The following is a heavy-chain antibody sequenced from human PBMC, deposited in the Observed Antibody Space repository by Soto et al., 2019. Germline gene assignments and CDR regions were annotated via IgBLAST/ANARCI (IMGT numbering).Heavy chain of an antibody. V-gene: IGHV3-33*01. Sequence: PGGSLRLSCAASGFTFSSYGMHWVRQAPGKGLEWVAVIWYDGSNKYYADSVKGRFTISRDNSKNTLYLQMNSLRAEDTAVYYCARDTDYYDSSGYYYYFDYWGQGTLVTVSS. D-gene: IGHD3-22*01. J-gene: IGHJ4*02. CDR1: GFTFSSYG. CDR2: IWYDGSNK. CDR3: ARDTDYYDSSGYYYYFDY.